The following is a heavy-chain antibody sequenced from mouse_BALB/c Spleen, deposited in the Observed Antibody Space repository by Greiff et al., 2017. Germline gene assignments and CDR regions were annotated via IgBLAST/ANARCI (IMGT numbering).Heavy chain of an antibody. CDR1: GYTFTSYW. CDR2: IYPGNSDT. J-gene: IGHJ3*01. V-gene: IGHV1-5*01. Sequence: VQLQQSGTVLARPGASVKMSCKASGYTFTSYWMHWVKQRPGQGLEWIGAIYPGNSDTSYNQKFKGKAKLTAVTSTSTAYMELSSLTNEDSAVYYCTGYYGNYAWFAYWGQGTLVTVSA. CDR3: TGYYGNYAWFAY. D-gene: IGHD2-1*01.